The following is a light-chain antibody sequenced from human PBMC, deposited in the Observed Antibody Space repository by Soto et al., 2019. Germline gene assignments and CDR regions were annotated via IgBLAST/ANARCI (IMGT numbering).Light chain of an antibody. CDR2: AAS. J-gene: IGKJ1*01. CDR3: QQSYSTTRT. Sequence: IQLTQSPSSLSASVGDGVTSTCQASQGISSYLAWYQQKPGKAPKLLIYAASTLQSGVPSRFSGSGSGTDFTLTISSLQPEDFATYYCQQSYSTTRTFGQGTKVDIK. V-gene: IGKV1-39*01. CDR1: QGISSY.